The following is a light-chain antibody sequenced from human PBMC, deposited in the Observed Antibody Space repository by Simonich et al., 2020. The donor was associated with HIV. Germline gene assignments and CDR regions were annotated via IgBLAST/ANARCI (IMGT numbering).Light chain of an antibody. CDR1: SSDVGGYNY. CDR2: EVS. J-gene: IGLJ3*02. CDR3: SSYAGSNNLV. V-gene: IGLV2-8*01. Sequence: QSALPQPPSASGSAGQSVTISCPGTSSDVGGYNYVSWYQQHPGKAPKLMIYEVSKRPSGVPDRFSGSKSGNTASLTVSGLQAEDESDYYCSSYAGSNNLVFGGGTKLTVL.